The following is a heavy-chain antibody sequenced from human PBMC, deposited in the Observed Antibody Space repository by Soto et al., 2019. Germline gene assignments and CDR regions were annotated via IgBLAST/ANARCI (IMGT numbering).Heavy chain of an antibody. V-gene: IGHV5-51*01. CDR2: IYPSDSDI. CDR3: ARQEPDYYYYYGMDV. D-gene: IGHD1-1*01. Sequence: GESLKISCQASGYSFSKYWIGWVRQMPGKGLEWMGIIYPSDSDIRYSPSFQGHVTISADRSISTAYLQWSSLKASDTAMYYCARQEPDYYYYYGMDVWGQGTTVTVSS. CDR1: GYSFSKYW. J-gene: IGHJ6*02.